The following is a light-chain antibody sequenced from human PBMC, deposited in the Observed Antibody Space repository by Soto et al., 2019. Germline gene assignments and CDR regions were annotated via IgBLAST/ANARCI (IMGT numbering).Light chain of an antibody. CDR3: SSYTTSNTRQIV. V-gene: IGLV2-14*03. CDR2: DVS. CDR1: SSDVGGYNY. J-gene: IGLJ1*01. Sequence: SAVTRPGSVSGSAGQSFNISSTGTSSDVGGYNYVSWYQHHPGKAPKLIIYDVSNRPSGVSIRFSGSKSDNTASLTISGLQPEDEADYHCSSYTTSNTRQIVFGTGTKVTVL.